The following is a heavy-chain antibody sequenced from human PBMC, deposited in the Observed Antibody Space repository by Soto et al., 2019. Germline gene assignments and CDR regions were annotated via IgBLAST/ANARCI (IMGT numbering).Heavy chain of an antibody. D-gene: IGHD3-3*01. V-gene: IGHV3-23*01. Sequence: PGGSLRLSCAASGFTFSSYAMSWVRQAPGKGLEWVSAISGSGGSTYYADSVKGRFTIPRDNSKNTLYLQMNSLRAEDTAVYYCAKDLADYYDFWSGYSDVWGQGTRVTVSS. CDR1: GFTFSSYA. J-gene: IGHJ6*02. CDR2: ISGSGGST. CDR3: AKDLADYYDFWSGYSDV.